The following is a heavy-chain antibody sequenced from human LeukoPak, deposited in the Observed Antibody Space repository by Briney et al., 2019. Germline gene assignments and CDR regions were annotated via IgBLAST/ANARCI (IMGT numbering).Heavy chain of an antibody. V-gene: IGHV3-21*01. CDR2: ISSSSSYI. Sequence: GGSLRLSCAASGFTFSSYSMNWVRQAPGKGLEWVSSISSSSSYIYYADSVKGRFTISRDNAKNSLYLQMNSLRAEDTAVYYCARDLLLLDSSGCPDCWGQGTLVTVSS. CDR3: ARDLLLLDSSGCPDC. J-gene: IGHJ4*02. CDR1: GFTFSSYS. D-gene: IGHD3-22*01.